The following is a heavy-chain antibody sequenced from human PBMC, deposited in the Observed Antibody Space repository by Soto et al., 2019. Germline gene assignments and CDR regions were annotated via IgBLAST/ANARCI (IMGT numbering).Heavy chain of an antibody. J-gene: IGHJ4*02. CDR3: ARRYCSGGSCWLDY. V-gene: IGHV1-69*06. CDR2: IIPIFGTA. D-gene: IGHD2-15*01. Sequence: GASVKVSCKASGGTFSSYAISWVRQAPGQGLEWMGGIIPIFGTANYAQKFQGRVTITADKSTSTAYMELSSLRSEDTAVYYCARRYCSGGSCWLDYWGQGTLVTVSS. CDR1: GGTFSSYA.